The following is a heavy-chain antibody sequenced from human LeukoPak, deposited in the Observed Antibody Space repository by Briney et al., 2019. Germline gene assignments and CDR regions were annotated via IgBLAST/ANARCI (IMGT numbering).Heavy chain of an antibody. CDR2: ISVSGGST. CDR3: AKENWKLGIGAAGYFYY. CDR1: GFTISSYA. V-gene: IGHV3-23*01. J-gene: IGHJ4*02. D-gene: IGHD6-13*01. Sequence: GGSLRLSCAASGFTISSYAMSWVPPAQGKGWEWVSAISVSGGSTYYAYSVKGPFTISRDNSKNTLYLQMNSLRAEDTAVYYCAKENWKLGIGAAGYFYYWGQGTLVTVSS.